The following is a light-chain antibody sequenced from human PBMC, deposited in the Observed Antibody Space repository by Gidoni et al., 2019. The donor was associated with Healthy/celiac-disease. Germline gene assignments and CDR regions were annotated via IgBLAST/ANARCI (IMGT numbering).Light chain of an antibody. Sequence: DIQLTQSPSFLSASVGDRVTITCRASQGISSYLACYQQKPGKAHKLLIYAASTLQSGVPSRFSGSGSGTEFTLTISSLQPEDFATYYCQQLNSYPPLTFGGGTRVEIK. CDR2: AAS. CDR1: QGISSY. J-gene: IGKJ4*01. V-gene: IGKV1-9*01. CDR3: QQLNSYPPLT.